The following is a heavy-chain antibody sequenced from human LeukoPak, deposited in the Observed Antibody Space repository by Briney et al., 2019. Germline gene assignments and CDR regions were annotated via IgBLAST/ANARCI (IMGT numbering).Heavy chain of an antibody. J-gene: IGHJ3*02. V-gene: IGHV3-30*18. CDR3: AKRATDDSLDI. Sequence: GRSLRLSCAASGFTFSGYGIHGVRQAPGKGLEWVAVVSYDGSNQYYADSVKGRFTISRDNSKNTLSLQMNSLRAEDTAVYYCAKRATDDSLDIWGQGTMVTVSS. D-gene: IGHD5-12*01. CDR2: VSYDGSNQ. CDR1: GFTFSGYG.